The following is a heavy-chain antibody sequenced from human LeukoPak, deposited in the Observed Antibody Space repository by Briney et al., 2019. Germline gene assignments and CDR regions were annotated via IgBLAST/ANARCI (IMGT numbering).Heavy chain of an antibody. J-gene: IGHJ4*02. CDR1: GYTFTGYY. V-gene: IGHV1-2*02. CDR2: INLNSGGT. Sequence: ASVKVSCKASGYTFTGYYMHWVRQAPGQGLEWMGWINLNSGGTNYAQKFQGRVTMTRDTSISTAYMELSRLRSDDTAVYYCARVYCSSTSCPPQFDYWGQGTLLTVSS. D-gene: IGHD2-2*01. CDR3: ARVYCSSTSCPPQFDY.